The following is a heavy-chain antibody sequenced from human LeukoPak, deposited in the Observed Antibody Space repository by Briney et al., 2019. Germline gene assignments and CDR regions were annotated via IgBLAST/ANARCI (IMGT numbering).Heavy chain of an antibody. D-gene: IGHD2-21*02. CDR3: ARNTTEVVTAKWFDP. Sequence: SETLSLTCAVSGYSISSGNYWGWIRQPPGKGLEWIGSIYHSGSTHYNPSLKSRVTISVDTSKNQFSLKLSSVTAADTAVYYCARNTTEVVTAKWFDPWGQGTLVTVSS. CDR1: GYSISSGNY. V-gene: IGHV4-38-2*01. CDR2: IYHSGST. J-gene: IGHJ5*02.